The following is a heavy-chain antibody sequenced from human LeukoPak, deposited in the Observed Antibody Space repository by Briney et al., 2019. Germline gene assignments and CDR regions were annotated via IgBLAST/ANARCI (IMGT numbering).Heavy chain of an antibody. V-gene: IGHV3-7*03. CDR1: GFIFCSQW. CDR3: ASLDTAMVTWRDN. D-gene: IGHD5-18*01. Sequence: PGGSLRLSCEACGFIFCSQWMSWVRQAPGKGLKWAANIKRDGSETYYVNSVKGRFTISRDNAKNSLFLQMNSLRVEDTAVYYCASLDTAMVTWRDNWGQGTLVTVSS. J-gene: IGHJ4*02. CDR2: IKRDGSET.